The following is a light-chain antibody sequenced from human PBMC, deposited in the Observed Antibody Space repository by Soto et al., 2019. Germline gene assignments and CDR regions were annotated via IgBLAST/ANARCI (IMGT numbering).Light chain of an antibody. V-gene: IGKV2-28*01. Sequence: DVVMTQSPLSLPVTPGEPASISCRSSQSLLHSNGYNYLDWYLQKTGQSLQLLIYLGSNRASGVPDRFSGSGSGTDFTLKISRVEAEDVGVYYCMQALQTPNTFGQGTKLEIK. CDR1: QSLLHSNGYNY. CDR2: LGS. CDR3: MQALQTPNT. J-gene: IGKJ2*01.